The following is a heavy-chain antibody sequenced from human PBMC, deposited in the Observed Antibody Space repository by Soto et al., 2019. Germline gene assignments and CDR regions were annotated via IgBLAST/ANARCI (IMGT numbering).Heavy chain of an antibody. D-gene: IGHD6-19*01. CDR1: GFSFSSYA. J-gene: IGHJ5*02. V-gene: IGHV3-30-3*01. CDR2: ISHDGINK. CDR3: ARDMYSSDYFVKWFEP. Sequence: QVRLVESGGGVVQPGRSLRLSCTASGFSFSSYAMYWFRQPPGKGLEWVAVISHDGINKHYADSAKGRVTVSRDNSNHSLDLQLNRLRGEDTAMYYCARDMYSSDYFVKWFEPWGQGTLVTVSS.